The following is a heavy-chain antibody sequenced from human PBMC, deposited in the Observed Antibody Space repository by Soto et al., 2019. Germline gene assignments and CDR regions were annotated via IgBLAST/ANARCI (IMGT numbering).Heavy chain of an antibody. V-gene: IGHV3-23*01. CDR2: ISGSGGST. Sequence: PGGSLRLSCAASGFTFSSYAMSWVRQAPGKGLEWVSAISGSGGSTYYADSVKGRFTISRDNSKNTLYLQMNSLRAEDTAVYYCAKDPEANPGMLGAFDIWGQGTMVTVSS. CDR1: GFTFSSYA. CDR3: AKDPEANPGMLGAFDI. D-gene: IGHD3-10*01. J-gene: IGHJ3*02.